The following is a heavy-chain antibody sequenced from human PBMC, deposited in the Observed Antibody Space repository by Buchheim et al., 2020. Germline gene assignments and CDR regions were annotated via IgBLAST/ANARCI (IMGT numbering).Heavy chain of an antibody. J-gene: IGHJ6*02. V-gene: IGHV1-69*01. CDR3: ARSDSSGYRTGNYYYGMDV. Sequence: QVQLVQSGAEVKKPGSSVKVSCKASGGTFSSYAISWVRQAPGQGLEWMGGIIPIFGTANYAQKFQGRVTITADESTSTAYMELSSLRAEDTAVYYCARSDSSGYRTGNYYYGMDVWGQGTT. D-gene: IGHD3-22*01. CDR1: GGTFSSYA. CDR2: IIPIFGTA.